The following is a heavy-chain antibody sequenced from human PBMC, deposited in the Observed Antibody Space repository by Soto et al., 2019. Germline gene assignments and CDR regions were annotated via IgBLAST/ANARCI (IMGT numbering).Heavy chain of an antibody. CDR1: GLTFSDYC. D-gene: IGHD6-6*01. V-gene: IGHV3-11*01. Sequence: QVQLVESGGGLVKPGGSLRLSCAASGLTFSDYCMNWIRQAPGKGLEWVSYISSSGRTIYYADSVKGRFTISRDNAKNSLYLQMNSLRAEDTAVYYCARDLGLVLEYSNSPLYYYGMDVWGQGTTVTVS. CDR3: ARDLGLVLEYSNSPLYYYGMDV. J-gene: IGHJ6*02. CDR2: ISSSGRTI.